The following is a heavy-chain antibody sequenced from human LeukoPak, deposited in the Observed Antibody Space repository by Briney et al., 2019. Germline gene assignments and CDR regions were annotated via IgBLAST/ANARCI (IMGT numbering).Heavy chain of an antibody. V-gene: IGHV3-20*01. J-gene: IGHJ4*02. D-gene: IGHD3-9*01. Sequence: GGSLRLSCAASGFTFSSYGMSWVRQAPGKGLEWVSGINWNGGSTGYADSVKGRFTISRDNAKNSLYLQMNSLRAEDTALYHCARGPVRYGDYDFWGQGTLVTVSS. CDR1: GFTFSSYG. CDR3: ARGPVRYGDYDF. CDR2: INWNGGST.